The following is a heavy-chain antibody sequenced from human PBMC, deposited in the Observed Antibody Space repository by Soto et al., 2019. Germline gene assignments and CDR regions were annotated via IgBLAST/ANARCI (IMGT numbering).Heavy chain of an antibody. CDR1: GFTFSNYA. V-gene: IGHV3-23*01. CDR2: ISGSRNDGIT. J-gene: IGHJ3*02. CDR3: AKGGYYSLFDI. D-gene: IGHD3-16*01. Sequence: GGSLRLSCVASGFTFSNYAMNWVRQAPGKGLELVSFISGSRNDGITKYVDSVKGRFTISRDNSKNTLYLQMHILRVEDTAVYFCAKGGYYSLFDIWGQGTMVTVSS.